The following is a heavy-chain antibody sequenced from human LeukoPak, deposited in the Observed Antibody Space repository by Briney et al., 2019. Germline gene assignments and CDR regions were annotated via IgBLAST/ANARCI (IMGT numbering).Heavy chain of an antibody. CDR3: ARRGAGDSSGYYLDY. CDR2: IIPIFGTA. Sequence: SGKVSFKASGGTFSTYAIDWVRQAPGQGLEWVGGIIPIFGTANYAQKFQGRVTITADESTSTAYMELSSLRSEDTAMYYCARRGAGDSSGYYLDYWGQGTLVTVSS. CDR1: GGTFSTYA. D-gene: IGHD3-22*01. V-gene: IGHV1-69*13. J-gene: IGHJ4*02.